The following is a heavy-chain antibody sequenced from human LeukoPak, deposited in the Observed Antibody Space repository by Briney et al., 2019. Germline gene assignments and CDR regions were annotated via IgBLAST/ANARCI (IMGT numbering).Heavy chain of an antibody. J-gene: IGHJ4*02. CDR1: GGSISSGGYS. D-gene: IGHD2-2*01. Sequence: SETLSLTCTVSGGSISSGGYSWSWIRQHPGKGLEWIGYIYYSGSTYYNPSLKSRVTISVDTSKNQFSLKLSSVTAADTAVYYCARLQTRYCSSTSCYYYFDYWGQGTLVTVSS. V-gene: IGHV4-31*03. CDR2: IYYSGST. CDR3: ARLQTRYCSSTSCYYYFDY.